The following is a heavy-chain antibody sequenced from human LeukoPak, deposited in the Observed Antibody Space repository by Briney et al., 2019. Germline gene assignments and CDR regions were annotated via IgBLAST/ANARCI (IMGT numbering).Heavy chain of an antibody. D-gene: IGHD4-17*01. Sequence: SETLSLTCTVSGASINSYYWSWIRQPPGKGLEWIGYVSYSGDTDYNPSLKSRVTISADMSKNHFSLRLSSVTAADTAVYYCARDPWPNYGDYGTHWGQGTLVTVSS. V-gene: IGHV4-59*01. CDR3: ARDPWPNYGDYGTH. J-gene: IGHJ4*02. CDR1: GASINSYY. CDR2: VSYSGDT.